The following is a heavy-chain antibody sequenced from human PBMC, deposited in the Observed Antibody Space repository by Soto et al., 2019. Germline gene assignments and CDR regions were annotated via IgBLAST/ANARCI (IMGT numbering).Heavy chain of an antibody. J-gene: IGHJ1*01. Sequence: VGSLRLSCAASGFTFSSYAMSWVRQAPGKGLEWVSAISGSGGSTYYADSVKGRFTISRDNSKNTLYLQMNSLRAEDTVLYYCAKARPVRGVIIGYFQHWGQGTLVTVSS. CDR3: AKARPVRGVIIGYFQH. CDR1: GFTFSSYA. CDR2: ISGSGGST. V-gene: IGHV3-23*01. D-gene: IGHD3-10*01.